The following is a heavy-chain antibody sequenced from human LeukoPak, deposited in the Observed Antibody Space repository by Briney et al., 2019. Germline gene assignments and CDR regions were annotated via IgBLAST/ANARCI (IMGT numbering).Heavy chain of an antibody. V-gene: IGHV1-69*06. Sequence: GASVKVSCKASGGTFSSYAISWVRQAPGQGLEWMGGIIPIFVTANYAQKFQGRVTITADKSTSTAYMELSSLRSEDTAVYYCARGDYYDSSGYYKHGRAFDIWGQGTMVTVSS. CDR2: IIPIFVTA. CDR3: ARGDYYDSSGYYKHGRAFDI. J-gene: IGHJ3*02. CDR1: GGTFSSYA. D-gene: IGHD3-22*01.